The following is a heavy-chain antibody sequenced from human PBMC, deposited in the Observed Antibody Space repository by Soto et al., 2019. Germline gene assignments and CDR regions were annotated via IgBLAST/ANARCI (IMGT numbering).Heavy chain of an antibody. D-gene: IGHD5-12*01. J-gene: IGHJ4*01. CDR1: GFSFSGYA. CDR3: TKAGGGYTKWHFDS. CDR2: ISGSGATT. Sequence: EVQLLESGGGSVQPGGSLRLSCAASGFSFSGYAMAWVRQAPGKGLEWVSGISGSGATTYYADSVKGRCTISSDNSKNTLSLQVNRLSAEDTAVYYCTKAGGGYTKWHFDSWGHGSLVTVSS. V-gene: IGHV3-23*01.